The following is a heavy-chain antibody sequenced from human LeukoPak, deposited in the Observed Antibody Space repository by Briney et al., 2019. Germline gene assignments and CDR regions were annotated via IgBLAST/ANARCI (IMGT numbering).Heavy chain of an antibody. Sequence: ASVKVSCKVSGYTLTELSMHWVRQAPGQGLEWMGGFDPEDGETIYAQKFQGRVTMTEDTSTDTAYMELSSLRSEDTAVYYCATWSPTTADAFDIWGQGTMVTVSS. CDR3: ATWSPTTADAFDI. V-gene: IGHV1-24*01. CDR2: FDPEDGET. D-gene: IGHD4-17*01. J-gene: IGHJ3*02. CDR1: GYTLTELS.